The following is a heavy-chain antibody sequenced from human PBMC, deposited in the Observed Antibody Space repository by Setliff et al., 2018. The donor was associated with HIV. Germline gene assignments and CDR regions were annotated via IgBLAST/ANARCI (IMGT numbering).Heavy chain of an antibody. CDR1: GGTFNSYA. J-gene: IGHJ6*03. CDR3: ARVDPCSGGYCHQNQYFYYMDV. D-gene: IGHD2-15*01. V-gene: IGHV1-69*13. Sequence: ASVKVSCKASGGTFNSYAITWVRQAPGQGLEWMGGVIPRSGTAYHAQKFRDRVTITADESMSTAYMELSSLRSEDTAVYYCARVDPCSGGYCHQNQYFYYMDVWGKGTTVTV. CDR2: VIPRSGTA.